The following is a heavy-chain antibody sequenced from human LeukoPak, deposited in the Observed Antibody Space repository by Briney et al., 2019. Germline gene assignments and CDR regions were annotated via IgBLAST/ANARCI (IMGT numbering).Heavy chain of an antibody. J-gene: IGHJ4*02. CDR3: AKDPGADDKQFDY. CDR1: GFTFSSYG. V-gene: IGHV3-30*02. D-gene: IGHD3-10*01. Sequence: GGSLSLSRAASGFTFSSYGIHWVRQAPGKGLEWVAFIRYDGSNKYYADSVKGRFTISRDNSKNTLYLQMNSLRAEDTAVYYCAKDPGADDKQFDYWRQGPLVTVSS. CDR2: IRYDGSNK.